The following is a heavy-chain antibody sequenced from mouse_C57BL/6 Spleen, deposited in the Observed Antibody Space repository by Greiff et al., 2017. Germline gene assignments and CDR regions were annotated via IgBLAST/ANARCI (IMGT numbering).Heavy chain of an antibody. CDR3: TRSDYDAWFAY. Sequence: VQLQQSGAELVRPGASVKLSCTASGFNIKDYYMHWVKQRPEQGLEWIGRIDPEDGDTEYAPKFQGKATMTADTSSNTAYLQLSSLTSEDAAVYYCTRSDYDAWFAYWGHGTLVTVSA. CDR1: GFNIKDYY. CDR2: IDPEDGDT. D-gene: IGHD2-4*01. V-gene: IGHV14-1*01. J-gene: IGHJ3*01.